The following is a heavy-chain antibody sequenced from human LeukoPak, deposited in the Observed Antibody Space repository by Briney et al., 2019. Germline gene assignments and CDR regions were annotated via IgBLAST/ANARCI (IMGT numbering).Heavy chain of an antibody. J-gene: IGHJ4*02. CDR3: ARQTAMGRSGDY. Sequence: LGKSLKISCKASGYSFTSYWIGWVRHMPGKGLEWMGIIDPSDSETRYTPSFQGQVTISVDKSLTTAYLQWNSLKASDTAMYYCARQTAMGRSGDYWGQGTLVTVSS. CDR1: GYSFTSYW. D-gene: IGHD7-27*01. V-gene: IGHV5-51*01. CDR2: IDPSDSET.